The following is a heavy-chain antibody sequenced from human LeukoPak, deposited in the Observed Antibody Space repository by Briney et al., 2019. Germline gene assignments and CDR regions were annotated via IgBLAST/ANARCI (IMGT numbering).Heavy chain of an antibody. Sequence: GGSLRLSCAASGFTFSSYGMHWVRQAPGKGLEWVSSISSSSSYIYYADSVKGRFTISRDNAKNSLYLQMNSLRAEDTAVYYCARDQYYYDSSGYYYWGQGTLVTVSS. CDR3: ARDQYYYDSSGYYY. D-gene: IGHD3-22*01. V-gene: IGHV3-21*01. CDR2: ISSSSSYI. CDR1: GFTFSSYG. J-gene: IGHJ4*02.